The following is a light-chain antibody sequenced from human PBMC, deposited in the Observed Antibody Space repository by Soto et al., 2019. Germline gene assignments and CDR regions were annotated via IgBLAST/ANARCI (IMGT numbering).Light chain of an antibody. CDR3: CSYADITTVV. CDR2: EDS. CDR1: SSDVGSYKF. V-gene: IGLV2-23*01. Sequence: QSVLTQPASVSGSPGQSITISCTGISSDVGSYKFVSWYQQHPGKAPKVMIYEDSKRPSGVSNRFSGSKSGNTASLTISGLQAEDEADYSCCSYADITTVVFGGGTKLTVL. J-gene: IGLJ2*01.